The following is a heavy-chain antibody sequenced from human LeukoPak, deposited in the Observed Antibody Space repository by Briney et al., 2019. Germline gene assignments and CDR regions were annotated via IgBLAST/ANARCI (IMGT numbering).Heavy chain of an antibody. V-gene: IGHV4-59*01. CDR3: ARSTKRSMVTRIDY. CDR2: IYYSGST. Sequence: SETLSLTRTVSGGSLSSYYWSWIRQPRAKGLEGVGYIYYSGSTNHNPALKGRVTISVDTSKHQFSLKLSSVTAADTAVYYCARSTKRSMVTRIDYWGQGTLVTVSS. CDR1: GGSLSSYY. J-gene: IGHJ4*02. D-gene: IGHD3-10*01.